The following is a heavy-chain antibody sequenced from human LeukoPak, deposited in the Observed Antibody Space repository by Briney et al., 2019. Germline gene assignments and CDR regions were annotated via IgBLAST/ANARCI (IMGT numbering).Heavy chain of an antibody. CDR3: ARGGPRGDPFLDY. CDR2: IYYSGST. V-gene: IGHV4-31*03. J-gene: IGHJ4*02. Sequence: PSQTLSLTRTVSVGSISSGGYYCSWIRQHPGKGLEWIGYIYYSGSTYYNPSLKSRVTISVDTSKNQFSLKLSSVTAADTAVYYCARGGPRGDPFLDYCGQGTLVTVSS. CDR1: VGSISSGGYY. D-gene: IGHD3-16*01.